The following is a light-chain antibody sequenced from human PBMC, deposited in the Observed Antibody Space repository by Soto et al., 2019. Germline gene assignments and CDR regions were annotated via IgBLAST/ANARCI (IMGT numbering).Light chain of an antibody. V-gene: IGLV1-47*01. J-gene: IGLJ3*02. CDR2: RNK. CDR1: SSNIGSNY. CDR3: AAWDDSLSGWV. Sequence: QPVLTQPPSASGTPGQRVTISCSGSSSNIGSNYVYWYQQLPGTAPKLLIYRNKQRPSVGPDRFAGSKSGTAASLAISGLRSEDEADYYCAAWDDSLSGWVFGGGTKLTVL.